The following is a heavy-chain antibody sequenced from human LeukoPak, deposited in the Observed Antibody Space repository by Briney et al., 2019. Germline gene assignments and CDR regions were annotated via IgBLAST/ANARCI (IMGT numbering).Heavy chain of an antibody. CDR1: GFTFTDYW. CDR2: IQRGGSES. Sequence: PGGSLRLSCAASGFTFTDYWMTWVRQVPGKGLEWVANIQRGGSESYYVDSVKGRFTISRENAKNSLYLQMDSLRAEDTAVYYCARVGTWELQRVFDYWGQGTLVTVSS. V-gene: IGHV3-7*01. D-gene: IGHD1-26*01. J-gene: IGHJ4*02. CDR3: ARVGTWELQRVFDY.